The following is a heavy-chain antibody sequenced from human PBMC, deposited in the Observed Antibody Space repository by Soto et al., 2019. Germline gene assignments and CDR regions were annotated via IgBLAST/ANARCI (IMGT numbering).Heavy chain of an antibody. CDR1: GGSISSYY. J-gene: IGHJ4*02. D-gene: IGHD2-2*01. CDR3: ARVASSDAVDY. Sequence: SETLSLTCTVSGGSISSYYWSWIRQPPGKGLEWIGYIYYSGSTNYNPSLKSRVTISVDTSKNQFSLKLSSVTAADTAVYYCARVASSDAVDYWGQGTLVTVSS. CDR2: IYYSGST. V-gene: IGHV4-59*01.